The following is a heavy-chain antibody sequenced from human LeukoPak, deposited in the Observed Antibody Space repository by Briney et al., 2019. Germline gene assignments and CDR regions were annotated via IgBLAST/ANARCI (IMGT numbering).Heavy chain of an antibody. CDR2: IFYSGST. D-gene: IGHD3/OR15-3a*01. CDR1: GGSIRSYY. J-gene: IGHJ4*02. Sequence: PSETLSLTCTVSGGSIRSYYWSWIRQPPGKGLEWIGAIFYSGSTNYNPSLNNRVTISVDTSKSHFSLKLYSVTAADTAVYYCARGGDWPFDYWGQGTLVTVSS. V-gene: IGHV4-59*08. CDR3: ARGGDWPFDY.